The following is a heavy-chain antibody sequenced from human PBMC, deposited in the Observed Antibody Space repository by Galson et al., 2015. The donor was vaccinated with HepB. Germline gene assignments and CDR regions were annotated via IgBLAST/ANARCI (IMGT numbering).Heavy chain of an antibody. CDR1: GFTFSNAW. V-gene: IGHV3-15*07. CDR2: IKSKTDGGTT. Sequence: SLRLSCAASGFTFSNAWMNWVRQAPGKGLEWVGRIKSKTDGGTTDYAAPVKGRFTISRDDSKNTLYLQMNSLKTEDTAVYYCTTVCQDRDTVVVPAAPYTAVDFWGQGTMVTVSS. J-gene: IGHJ3*01. CDR3: TTVCQDRDTVVVPAAPYTAVDF. D-gene: IGHD2-2*01.